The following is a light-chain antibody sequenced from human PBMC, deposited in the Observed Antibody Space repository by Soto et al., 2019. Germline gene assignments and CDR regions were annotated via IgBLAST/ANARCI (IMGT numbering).Light chain of an antibody. CDR1: SSNIGRSS. CDR3: SAWDDSLNGLYV. CDR2: SND. Sequence: SALTQAPSASGTPGQKVTISCSGSSSNIGRSSVNWYQHLPGTAPKLLIYSNDRRPSGVPERFSGSKSGTSASLAISGLQSEDEADYYCSAWDDSLNGLYVFGTGTKVTVL. V-gene: IGLV1-44*01. J-gene: IGLJ1*01.